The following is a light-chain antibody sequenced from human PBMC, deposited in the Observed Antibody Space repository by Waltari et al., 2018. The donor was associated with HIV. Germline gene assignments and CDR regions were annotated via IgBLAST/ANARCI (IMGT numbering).Light chain of an antibody. Sequence: VLTQSPDTLSLSPGERATLSCRASHNFSSNYLIWYQKKNGRSPTLLIYGASRRAAGVADRCSGSGSVTDFTLTISRLEPEEFAVYFCQQYGSSPPWTFGQGTKVEVK. CDR2: GAS. CDR3: QQYGSSPPWT. V-gene: IGKV3-20*01. CDR1: HNFSSNY. J-gene: IGKJ1*01.